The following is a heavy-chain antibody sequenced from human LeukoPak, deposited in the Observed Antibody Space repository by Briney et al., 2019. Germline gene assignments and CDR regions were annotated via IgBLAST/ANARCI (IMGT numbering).Heavy chain of an antibody. Sequence: GGSLRLSCAASGFTFSNAWMSWVRQAPGKGLVWVSRINWDASSASYADSVKGRFTISRDNAKNTLYLQMNSLRDEDTAVYYCAREYYQLAHWGQGTLVTVSS. CDR2: INWDASSA. V-gene: IGHV3-74*01. D-gene: IGHD2-2*01. CDR3: AREYYQLAH. CDR1: GFTFSNAW. J-gene: IGHJ4*02.